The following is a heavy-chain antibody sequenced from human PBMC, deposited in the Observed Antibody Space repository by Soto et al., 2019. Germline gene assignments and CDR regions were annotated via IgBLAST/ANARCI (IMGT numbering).Heavy chain of an antibody. CDR2: LNPNSGRS. J-gene: IGHJ6*02. CDR1: EYTFTDYY. V-gene: IGHV1-2*02. Sequence: QVQLVQSGAEMKTPGASVKVSCKASEYTFTDYYILWVRQAPGQGLEWLGWLNPNSGRSNPGQKFRGRVTMTRDTSINTAYMELSGLTSDDTALYYCARDRKGTPIMTSGLYGMDVWGQGTPVIVSS. D-gene: IGHD3-16*01. CDR3: ARDRKGTPIMTSGLYGMDV.